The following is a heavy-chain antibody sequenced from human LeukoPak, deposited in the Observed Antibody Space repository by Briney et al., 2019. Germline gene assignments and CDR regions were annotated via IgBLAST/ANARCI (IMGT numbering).Heavy chain of an antibody. J-gene: IGHJ4*02. Sequence: GGSLRLSCVASGFSFSDYIMHWLRQAPGKGLEYVSAIRSDGSSTVYPNSVKGRFTISRDNSKSTLYLQLGSLRAEDTAVYYCTRRYGDHSGWAGYHDSWGQGTLVTVSS. CDR2: IRSDGSST. D-gene: IGHD6-19*01. V-gene: IGHV3-64*01. CDR3: TRRYGDHSGWAGYHDS. CDR1: GFSFSDYI.